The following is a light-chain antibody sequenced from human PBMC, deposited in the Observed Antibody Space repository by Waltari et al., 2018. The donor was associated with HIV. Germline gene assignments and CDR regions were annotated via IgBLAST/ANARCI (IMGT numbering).Light chain of an antibody. CDR2: QDS. Sequence: SYELTQPPSVSVSPGQTASITCSGDKLGDQYASWYQQKPGQSPVLVIYQDSKRPSGIPERFSGSNSGNTATLTISGTQAMDEADYYCQAWDSRTVVFGGGTKLTVL. CDR3: QAWDSRTVV. CDR1: KLGDQY. V-gene: IGLV3-1*01. J-gene: IGLJ2*01.